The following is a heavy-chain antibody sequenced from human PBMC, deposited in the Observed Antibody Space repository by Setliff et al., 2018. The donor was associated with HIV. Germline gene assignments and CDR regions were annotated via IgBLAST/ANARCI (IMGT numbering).Heavy chain of an antibody. V-gene: IGHV4-39*07. Sequence: SETLSLTCTVSGGSIRSTSHYWGWIRQPPGKGLEWIGSIYHSGRTYYNPSLKSRVTISVDTSKNQFSLKLTSVTAADTAVYYCARDQPQDYDSLTGYYTGRYFDYWGRGTLVTVSS. CDR1: GGSIRSTSHY. CDR3: ARDQPQDYDSLTGYYTGRYFDY. CDR2: IYHSGRT. J-gene: IGHJ4*02. D-gene: IGHD3-9*01.